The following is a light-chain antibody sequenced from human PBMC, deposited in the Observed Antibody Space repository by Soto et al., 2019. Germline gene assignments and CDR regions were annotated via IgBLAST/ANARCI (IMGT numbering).Light chain of an antibody. Sequence: QSVLTQPPSASGTPGQRVTISCSGSSSDIGRNYVYWYQLLPGTAPKLLIYRNNQRPSGVPDRFSGSKSGASAFLAISGLRSEDEADYFCAAWDDSLNGQGVFGGGTKLTVL. CDR1: SSDIGRNY. CDR2: RNN. J-gene: IGLJ2*01. V-gene: IGLV1-47*01. CDR3: AAWDDSLNGQGV.